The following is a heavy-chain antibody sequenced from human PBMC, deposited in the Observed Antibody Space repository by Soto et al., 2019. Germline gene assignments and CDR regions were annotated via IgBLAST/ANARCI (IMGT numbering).Heavy chain of an antibody. D-gene: IGHD7-27*01. J-gene: IGHJ4*02. V-gene: IGHV4-59*11. CDR1: GGSISNHY. CDR3: ARSNWYSEY. CDR2: IYYNGNT. Sequence: QVQLQESGPGLVKPSETLSLTCTASGGSISNHYWSWIRQPPGKGLEWIGYIYYNGNTNYNPSLKRRVTMSVDTSKNQFSLKLSSVTAADTAVYYCARSNWYSEYWGQGTLVTVSS.